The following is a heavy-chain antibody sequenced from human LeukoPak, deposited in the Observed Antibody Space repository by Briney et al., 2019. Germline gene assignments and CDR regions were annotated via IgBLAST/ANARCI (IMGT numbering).Heavy chain of an antibody. CDR1: GFTFSNYN. CDR2: ISGNSGTT. J-gene: IGHJ6*03. D-gene: IGHD3-9*01. Sequence: PGGSLRLSCAASGFTFSNYNMNWVRQAPGKGLEWVSGISGNSGTTYYADSVKGRFTISRDNSKNTLYLQMNSLRAEDTAVYYCAKGVKVPLLRYFSYYMDVWGKGTTVTISS. CDR3: AKGVKVPLLRYFSYYMDV. V-gene: IGHV3-23*01.